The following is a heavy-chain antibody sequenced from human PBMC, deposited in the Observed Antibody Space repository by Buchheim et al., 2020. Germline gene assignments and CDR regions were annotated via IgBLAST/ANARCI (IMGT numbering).Heavy chain of an antibody. CDR2: ISSGGSNK. CDR1: GFTFRSYV. CDR3: ARGNYYDFWTGFSYYFYSMDV. V-gene: IGHV3-30-3*01. Sequence: QVQLVESGGGVVQPGRSLGLSCAASGFTFRSYVMHWVRQAPGKGLEWVAVISSGGSNKNYADSVRGRFPISRDDSKNTLYLQMNSLRADDTAVYYCARGNYYDFWTGFSYYFYSMDVWGQGTT. D-gene: IGHD3-3*01. J-gene: IGHJ6*02.